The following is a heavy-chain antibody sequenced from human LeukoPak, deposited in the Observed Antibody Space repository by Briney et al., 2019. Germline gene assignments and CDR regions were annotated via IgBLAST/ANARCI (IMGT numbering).Heavy chain of an antibody. D-gene: IGHD2-15*01. Sequence: ASVKVSCKASGYTFTSYYMHWVRQAPGQGLEWMGIINPSGGSTSYAQKFQGRVTITADESTSTAYMELSSLRSEDTAVYYCGASAATPGINYYYYGMDVWGQGTTVTVSS. V-gene: IGHV1-46*01. CDR3: GASAATPGINYYYYGMDV. J-gene: IGHJ6*02. CDR2: INPSGGST. CDR1: GYTFTSYY.